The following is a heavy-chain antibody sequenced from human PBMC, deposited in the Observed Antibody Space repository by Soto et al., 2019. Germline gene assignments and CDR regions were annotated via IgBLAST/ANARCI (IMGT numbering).Heavy chain of an antibody. CDR3: ARQDTIGRLFDY. CDR2: IYYSGST. J-gene: IGHJ4*02. V-gene: IGHV4-39*01. CDR1: GGSISSSSYY. D-gene: IGHD3-9*01. Sequence: PSETLSLTCTVSGGSISSSSYYWGWIRQPPGKGLEWIGSIYYSGSTYYNPSLKSRVTISVDTSKNQFSLKLSSVTAADTAVYYCARQDTIGRLFDYWGQGTLVTVSS.